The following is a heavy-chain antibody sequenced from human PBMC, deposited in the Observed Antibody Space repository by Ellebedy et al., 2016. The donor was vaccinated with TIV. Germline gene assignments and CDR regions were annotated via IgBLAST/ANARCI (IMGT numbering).Heavy chain of an antibody. CDR3: ARRGGDNWFDP. Sequence: MPGGSLRLSCTVSGGSVSSDYWNWIRQPPGKGLERIGFISNSGATSYTPSLKSRVTMSLDTSKNHLYLKLTSVTAADTAVYWCARRGGDNWFDPWGQGTLVTVSS. J-gene: IGHJ5*02. V-gene: IGHV4-4*08. CDR2: ISNSGAT. CDR1: GGSVSSDY. D-gene: IGHD3-16*01.